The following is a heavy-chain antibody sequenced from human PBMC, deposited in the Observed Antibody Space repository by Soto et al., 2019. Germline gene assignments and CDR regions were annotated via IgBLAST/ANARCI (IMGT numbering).Heavy chain of an antibody. V-gene: IGHV4-59*08. CDR3: ARIGGYYQAFDN. CDR1: GGSIRNNY. D-gene: IGHD3-3*01. CDR2: IYYTGTS. J-gene: IGHJ4*02. Sequence: SETLSLTCTVSGGSIRNNYWGWIRQPPGKGLEWVGYIYYTGTSKYNPSLKSRVTISVDSSKNQFSLKLDSVTAADTAVYYCARIGGYYQAFDNWGQGTLVTVSS.